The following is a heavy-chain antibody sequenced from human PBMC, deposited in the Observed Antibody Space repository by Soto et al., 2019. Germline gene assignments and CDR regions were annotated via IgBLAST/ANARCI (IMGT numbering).Heavy chain of an antibody. Sequence: PSETLSVTCTVSGGSISSLDYYWSWIRQPPGKGLEWIGCIYHTGNAYYNPSLKSRVTIFVDTSKNQFSLKLTSVTAADAALYYCARDFFDSSDYTTNWFDPWGQGTLVTVSS. CDR2: IYHTGNA. D-gene: IGHD3-22*01. CDR3: ARDFFDSSDYTTNWFDP. V-gene: IGHV4-39*01. J-gene: IGHJ5*02. CDR1: GGSISSLDYY.